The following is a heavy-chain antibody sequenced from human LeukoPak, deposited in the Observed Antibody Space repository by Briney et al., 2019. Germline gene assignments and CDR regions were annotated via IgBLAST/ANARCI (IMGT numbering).Heavy chain of an antibody. V-gene: IGHV3-9*01. Sequence: GGSLRLSCAASGFTFDDYAMHWVRQAPGKGLEWVSGISWNSGSIGYADSVKGRFTISRDNAKNSLYLQMNSLRAEDTAVYYCAKVGPLWFGIYDYWGQGTLVTVSS. CDR3: AKVGPLWFGIYDY. CDR2: ISWNSGSI. D-gene: IGHD3-10*01. CDR1: GFTFDDYA. J-gene: IGHJ4*02.